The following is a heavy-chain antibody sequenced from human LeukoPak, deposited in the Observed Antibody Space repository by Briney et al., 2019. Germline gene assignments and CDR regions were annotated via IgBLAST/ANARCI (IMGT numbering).Heavy chain of an antibody. CDR1: SXGYS. CDR2: IYLSGST. CDR3: ARSLLVVSGSYDFWFDP. D-gene: IGHD3-16*01. J-gene: IGHJ5*02. Sequence: SXGYSWGWIXQXXXXGRXWXGYIYLSGSTYYNPSLKSRVTISVDRSKNQFSLKLSSVTAADTAVYYCARSLLVVSGSYDFWFDPWGQGTLVTVSS. V-gene: IGHV4-30-2*01.